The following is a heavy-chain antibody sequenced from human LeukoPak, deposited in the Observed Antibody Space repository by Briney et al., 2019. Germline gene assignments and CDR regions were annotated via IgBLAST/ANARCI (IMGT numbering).Heavy chain of an antibody. J-gene: IGHJ5*02. CDR2: VYYTGST. CDR3: ARSGVGVAGTDR. Sequence: SETLSLTCTVSGGSVSSGSYYWRWIRQPPGKGLEWIGYVYYTGSTNYNPSLKSRVTISVDTSKNQFSLKLTSVTAADTAVYYCARSGVGVAGTDRWGQGALVTVSS. V-gene: IGHV4-61*01. D-gene: IGHD6-19*01. CDR1: GGSVSSGSYY.